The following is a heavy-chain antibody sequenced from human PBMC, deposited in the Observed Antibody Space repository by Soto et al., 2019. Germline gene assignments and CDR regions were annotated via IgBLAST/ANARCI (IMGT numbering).Heavy chain of an antibody. CDR3: ARRDSYGFFHY. Sequence: LTCTVSGGSISSSSYYWGWIRQPPGKGLEWIGSIYYSGSTYYNPSLKSRVTISVDTSKNQFSLKLSSVTAADTAVYYCARRDSYGFFHYWGQGTLVTVSS. J-gene: IGHJ4*02. D-gene: IGHD5-18*01. CDR1: GGSISSSSYY. V-gene: IGHV4-39*01. CDR2: IYYSGST.